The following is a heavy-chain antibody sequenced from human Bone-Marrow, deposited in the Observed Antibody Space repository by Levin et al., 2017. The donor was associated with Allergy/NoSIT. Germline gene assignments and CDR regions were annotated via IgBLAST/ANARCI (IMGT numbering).Heavy chain of an antibody. V-gene: IGHV4-30-4*01. CDR2: IFVGGIT. CDR1: GGSISNGYHY. D-gene: IGHD2-15*01. J-gene: IGHJ5*02. Sequence: LRLSCSVSGGSISNGYHYWTWIRQPPGKGLEWIGYIFVGGITNYNPSLGSRVSISVDTSKNQLSLHLSSVTAADTAVYFCATVVPTATRHWFDPWGQGIRVTVSS. CDR3: ATVVPTATRHWFDP.